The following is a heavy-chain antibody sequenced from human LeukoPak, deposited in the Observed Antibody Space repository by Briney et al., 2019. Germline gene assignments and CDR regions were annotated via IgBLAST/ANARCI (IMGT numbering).Heavy chain of an antibody. D-gene: IGHD2-15*01. V-gene: IGHV3-7*03. CDR2: IKQDGSEK. CDR1: GFTFSSYW. CDR3: ARDGDIVVVVAAPYYYYGMDV. Sequence: GGSLRLSCAASGFTFSSYWMSWVRQAPGKGLEWVANIKQDGSEKYYVDSEKGRFTISRDNAKNSLYLQMNSLRAEDTAVYYCARDGDIVVVVAAPYYYYGMDVWGQGTTVTVSS. J-gene: IGHJ6*02.